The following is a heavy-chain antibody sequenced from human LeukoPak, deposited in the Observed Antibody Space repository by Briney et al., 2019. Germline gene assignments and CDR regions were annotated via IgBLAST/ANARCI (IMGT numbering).Heavy chain of an antibody. V-gene: IGHV4-39*01. D-gene: IGHD3/OR15-3a*01. J-gene: IGHJ4*02. Sequence: SETLSLTCTVSGVSISSSNSYWGWIRQPPGKGLEWIGSIYYSGNTCYNASLKSQVSISIDTSKNRFSLKLTSVTAADTAVYYCARQTGSGLFILPGGQGTLVTVSS. CDR2: IYYSGNT. CDR1: GVSISSSNSY. CDR3: ARQTGSGLFILP.